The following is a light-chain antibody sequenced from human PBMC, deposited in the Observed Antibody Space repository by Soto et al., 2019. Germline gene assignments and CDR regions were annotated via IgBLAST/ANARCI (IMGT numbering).Light chain of an antibody. V-gene: IGKV1-5*01. CDR2: DAS. CDR3: QHYGGMWA. Sequence: DIQMTQSPSTLSASVGDRVTITCRASQSITNRLAWYQQKPGKAPKVLIYDASTLESGVPSRFSGSGSGTQFILTISSLQPDEFATYCCQHYGGMWAFGQGTKEEIK. J-gene: IGKJ1*01. CDR1: QSITNR.